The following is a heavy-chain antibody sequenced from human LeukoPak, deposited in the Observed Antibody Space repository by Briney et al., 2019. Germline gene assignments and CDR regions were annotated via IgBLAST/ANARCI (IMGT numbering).Heavy chain of an antibody. CDR2: ISGSGGST. J-gene: IGHJ4*02. D-gene: IGHD2-15*01. CDR3: AASVVAAKEFDY. Sequence: PEWSLRLSCAASGFTFSSYAMSWVRQAPGKGLEWVSAISGSGGSTYYADSVKGRFTISRDNSKNTLYLQMNSLRAEDTAVYYCAASVVAAKEFDYWGQGTLVTVSS. V-gene: IGHV3-23*01. CDR1: GFTFSSYA.